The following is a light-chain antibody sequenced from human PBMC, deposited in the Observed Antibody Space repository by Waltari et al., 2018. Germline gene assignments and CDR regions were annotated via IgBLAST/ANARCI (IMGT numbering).Light chain of an antibody. CDR1: QTIGGW. V-gene: IGKV1-5*03. J-gene: IGKJ1*01. CDR2: KAS. CDR3: QQYHRYSA. Sequence: DIQMTQSPSTLAASVGDRVTITCRASQTIGGWLAWYPQKPGKAPKLLIYKASILESGVPSRFTGSASGTEFTLTISSLQTDDFATYYCQQYHRYSAFGQGTKVEIK.